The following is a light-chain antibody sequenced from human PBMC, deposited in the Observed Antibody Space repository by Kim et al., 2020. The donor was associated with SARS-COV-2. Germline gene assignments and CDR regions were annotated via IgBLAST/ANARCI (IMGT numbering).Light chain of an antibody. CDR2: AAI. CDR1: QIVSIY. J-gene: IGKJ1*01. Sequence: DIQMTQSPSSLSASVGDRVTITCRASQIVSIYLNWYQQKPGQAPKLLIYAAINLQGGVPSRFSGSGSGTDFTLAINSLQPEDFAIYYCQQTYNNHPTFGQGTKVDIK. CDR3: QQTYNNHPT. V-gene: IGKV1-39*01.